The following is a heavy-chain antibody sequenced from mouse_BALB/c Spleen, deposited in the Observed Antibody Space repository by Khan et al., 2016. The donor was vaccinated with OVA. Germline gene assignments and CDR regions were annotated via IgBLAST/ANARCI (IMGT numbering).Heavy chain of an antibody. CDR3: ARLAYYYDSERFAY. CDR2: VSTGGSYT. J-gene: IGHJ3*01. CDR1: GFTFSTYG. D-gene: IGHD1-1*01. Sequence: EVQLVESGGDLVKPGGSLKLSCAASGFTFSTYGMSWVRQTPDKRLEWVATVSTGGSYTYYPDSVKGRFTISRDNAKNTLYLQMSSLKSEDTAMFYCARLAYYYDSERFAYWGQGTLVTASA. V-gene: IGHV5-6*01.